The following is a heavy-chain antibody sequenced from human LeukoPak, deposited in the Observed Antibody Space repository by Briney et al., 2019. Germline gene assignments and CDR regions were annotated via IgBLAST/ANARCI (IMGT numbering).Heavy chain of an antibody. J-gene: IGHJ4*02. D-gene: IGHD5-24*01. V-gene: IGHV3-11*01. CDR1: GFTLSDYY. CDR2: IRSSGSTI. Sequence: GGSLRLSCAASGFTLSDYYMSWIRQAPGKGLEWVSYIRSSGSTIYYADSVKGRFTISRDNDKNLLYLQMNSLRAEDTAVYYCARDPPRGGYSDYWGQGTLVTVSS. CDR3: ARDPPRGGYSDY.